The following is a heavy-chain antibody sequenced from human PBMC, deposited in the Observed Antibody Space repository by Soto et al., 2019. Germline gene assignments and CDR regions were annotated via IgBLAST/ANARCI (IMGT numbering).Heavy chain of an antibody. D-gene: IGHD3-22*01. J-gene: IGHJ4*02. CDR1: GFTSSSYG. CDR2: ISFDGSKQ. CDR3: ARGVFYDSGSSGYSHHY. V-gene: IGHV3-30-3*01. Sequence: GGARSGLCEASGFTSSSYGMHWVRQAPGKGLEWVALISFDGSKQNYADSVKGRFTISRDNSKNMMYLQMNSLRPEDTAVYYCARGVFYDSGSSGYSHHYWGQGTLVRVAS.